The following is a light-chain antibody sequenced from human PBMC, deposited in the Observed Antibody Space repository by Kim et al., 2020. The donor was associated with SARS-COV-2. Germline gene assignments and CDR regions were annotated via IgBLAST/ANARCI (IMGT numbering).Light chain of an antibody. V-gene: IGKV1-39*01. Sequence: DIQMTQSPSSLAASVGDRVTITCRASQNINSFLNWYQQRPGKAPKLLIYAASTLQIGVPSRFSGSGSGTDFTLTITSLQPEDFATYYCQQSHTAPLLTFGGGTKVAIK. J-gene: IGKJ4*01. CDR1: QNINSF. CDR2: AAS. CDR3: QQSHTAPLLT.